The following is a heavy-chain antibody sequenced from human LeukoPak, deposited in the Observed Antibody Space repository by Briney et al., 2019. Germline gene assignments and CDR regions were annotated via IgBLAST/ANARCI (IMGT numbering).Heavy chain of an antibody. D-gene: IGHD3-16*01. CDR2: INYSGST. CDR1: GGSFSGHY. Sequence: SETLSLTCAVYGGSFSGHYWSWIRQPPGKGLESIGEINYSGSTNYNPSLKSRLTISVDTSKNQFSLRLSSVTAADTAVYYCAREGPMGDIDYWGQGTLVTVSS. V-gene: IGHV4-34*01. CDR3: AREGPMGDIDY. J-gene: IGHJ4*02.